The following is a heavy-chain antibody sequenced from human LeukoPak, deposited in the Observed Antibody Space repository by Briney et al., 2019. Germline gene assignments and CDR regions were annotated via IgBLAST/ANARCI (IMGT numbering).Heavy chain of an antibody. Sequence: SETLSLTCTVSGGSISSGNNYWSWIRQPAGKGLEWIGRIYTSGSTNYNPSLKSRVTISVDRSKNQFSLKLSSVTAADTAVYYCARERYYYDSSDAFDIWGQGTMVTVSS. J-gene: IGHJ3*02. CDR3: ARERYYYDSSDAFDI. V-gene: IGHV4-61*02. CDR2: IYTSGST. D-gene: IGHD3-22*01. CDR1: GGSISSGNNY.